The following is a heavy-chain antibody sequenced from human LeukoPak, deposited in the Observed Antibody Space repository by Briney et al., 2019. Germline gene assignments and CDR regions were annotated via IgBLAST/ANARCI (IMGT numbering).Heavy chain of an antibody. CDR3: ARDMASRDGYNREPDAFDI. V-gene: IGHV1-18*01. Sequence: ASVKVSCKASGYTFTSYGISWVRQAPGQGLEWMGWISAYNGNTNYAQKLQGRVTMTTDTSTSTAYMELRSLRSDDTAVYYCARDMASRDGYNREPDAFDIWGQGTMVTVSS. D-gene: IGHD5-24*01. CDR1: GYTFTSYG. J-gene: IGHJ3*02. CDR2: ISAYNGNT.